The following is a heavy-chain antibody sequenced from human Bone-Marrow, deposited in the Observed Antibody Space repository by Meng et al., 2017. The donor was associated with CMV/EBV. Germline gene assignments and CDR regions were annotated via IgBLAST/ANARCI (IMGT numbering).Heavy chain of an antibody. CDR3: ARGLWLFDY. J-gene: IGHJ4*02. D-gene: IGHD5-18*01. V-gene: IGHV3-74*01. CDR2: IYSDATTA. CDR1: GFTFSSYW. Sequence: GESLKISCAASGFTFSSYWMHWVRQAAGKGLVWVSRIYSDATTAAYADSVKGRFTISRDNVRGTLYLQMNNLRAEDTAVYYCARGLWLFDYWGQGTLVTVSS.